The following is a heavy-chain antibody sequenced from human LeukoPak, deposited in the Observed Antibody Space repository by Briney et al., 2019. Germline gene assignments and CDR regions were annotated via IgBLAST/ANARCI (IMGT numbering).Heavy chain of an antibody. CDR1: GGSFSGYY. J-gene: IGHJ6*02. CDR3: ARTDCDYYYYGMDV. Sequence: SETLSLTCAVYGGSFSGYYWSWIRQPPGKGLEWIGEINHSGSTNYNPSLKSRVTISVDTSKNQFSLKLSSVTAADTAVYYCARTDCDYYYYGMDVWGQGTTVTVSS. D-gene: IGHD2-21*01. V-gene: IGHV4-34*01. CDR2: INHSGST.